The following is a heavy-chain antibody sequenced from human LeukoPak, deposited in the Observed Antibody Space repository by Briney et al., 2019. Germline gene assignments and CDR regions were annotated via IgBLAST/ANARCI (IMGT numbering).Heavy chain of an antibody. D-gene: IGHD2/OR15-2a*01. CDR3: AKYVSARGPPYALAV. Sequence: SETLSLTCAVYGGSFSGYYWSWIRQPPGKGLEWIGEINHSGSTNYNPSLKSRVTISVDTSKDQFPLKLSSVTAADTAVYYCAKYVSARGPPYALAVWGQGTTVTVSS. CDR2: INHSGST. CDR1: GGSFSGYY. J-gene: IGHJ6*02. V-gene: IGHV4-34*01.